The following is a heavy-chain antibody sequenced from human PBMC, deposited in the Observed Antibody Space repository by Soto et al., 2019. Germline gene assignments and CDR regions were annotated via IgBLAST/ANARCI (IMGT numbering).Heavy chain of an antibody. CDR2: ISYDGSNK. D-gene: IGHD2-15*01. CDR1: GFTFSSYG. V-gene: IGHV3-30*18. CDR3: AKLLYGIGGTPCAFDS. J-gene: IGHJ3*02. Sequence: QVQLVESGGGVVQPGRSLRLSCAASGFTFSSYGMHWVRQAPGKGLEWVAVISYDGSNKYYADSVKGRLTMSRDNSKNTLYLQMNGLRAEDTGVYYCAKLLYGIGGTPCAFDSSGLGTMVPDS.